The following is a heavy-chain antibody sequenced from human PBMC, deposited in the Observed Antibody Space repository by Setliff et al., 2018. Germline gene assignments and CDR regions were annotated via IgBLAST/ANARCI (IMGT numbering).Heavy chain of an antibody. CDR1: GFALSTRW. CDR2: IDNHGSGT. CDR3: VASPSNKNGHFEY. J-gene: IGHJ4*02. V-gene: IGHV3-74*01. Sequence: PGGSLRLSCAASGFALSTRWMHWVRQAPGKGLVWVARIDNHGSGTSYADSVLGRFTISRDNIKNTAFLQMNSLRADDTAMYYCVASPSNKNGHFEYWGQGTLVTVSS.